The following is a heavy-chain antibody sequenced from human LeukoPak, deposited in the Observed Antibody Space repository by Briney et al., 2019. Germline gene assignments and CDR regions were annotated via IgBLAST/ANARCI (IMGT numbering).Heavy chain of an antibody. Sequence: GGSLRLSCAASGFTFSSYAMSWVRQAPGKGLEWVSAISDSGDSTNYADSVKGRFTIARDNPKNTLYLQMNSLRAEDTAVYYCAKVPWIRLWTHYFDYWGQGTLVTVSS. CDR2: ISDSGDST. CDR3: AKVPWIRLWTHYFDY. V-gene: IGHV3-23*01. J-gene: IGHJ4*02. D-gene: IGHD5-18*01. CDR1: GFTFSSYA.